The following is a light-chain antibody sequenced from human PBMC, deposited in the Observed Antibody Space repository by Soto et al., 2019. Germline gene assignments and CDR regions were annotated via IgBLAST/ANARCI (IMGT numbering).Light chain of an antibody. V-gene: IGKV1-33*01. J-gene: IGKJ4*01. CDR1: QGISTY. Sequence: DIPLTQSPSSLAASAGGSVPITSQASQGISTYVNWYQQKTGKAPKILIYDTSNLEPGAPSRFSGSRSGTHFTFTITSLQPEDFATYYCQQYADVPLTFGGGTKVDIK. CDR2: DTS. CDR3: QQYADVPLT.